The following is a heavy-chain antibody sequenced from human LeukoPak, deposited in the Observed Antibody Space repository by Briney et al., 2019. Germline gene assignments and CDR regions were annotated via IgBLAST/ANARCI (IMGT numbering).Heavy chain of an antibody. J-gene: IGHJ3*02. D-gene: IGHD6-6*01. V-gene: IGHV3-73*01. CDR1: GFTFSGSA. CDR2: IRSKANSYAT. Sequence: GGSLRLSCAASGFTFSGSAMHWVRQASGKGLEWVGRIRSKANSYATAYAASVKGRFTISRDDSKNTAYLQMNSLKTEDTAVYYCARGLVDAYSSSSDAFDIWGQGTMVTVSS. CDR3: ARGLVDAYSSSSDAFDI.